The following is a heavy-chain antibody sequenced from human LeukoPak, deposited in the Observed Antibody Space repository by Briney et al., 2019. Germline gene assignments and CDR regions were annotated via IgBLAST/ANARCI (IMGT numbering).Heavy chain of an antibody. CDR2: ISPFNGNT. CDR1: GYTFTSYV. V-gene: IGHV1-18*01. D-gene: IGHD6-13*01. CDR3: ARDRASGIVDY. J-gene: IGHJ4*02. Sequence: VKVSCKASGYTFTSYVINWVRQAPGQGLEWMGWISPFNGNTNYAQKLQGTVTMTTDTSTSTAYMELRSLRSDDTAVYYCARDRASGIVDYWGQGTLVTVPS.